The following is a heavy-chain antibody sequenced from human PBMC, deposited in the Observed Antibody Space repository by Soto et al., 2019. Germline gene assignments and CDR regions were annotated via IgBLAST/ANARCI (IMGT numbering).Heavy chain of an antibody. V-gene: IGHV3-30*18. J-gene: IGHJ4*02. CDR1: GFTFSSYG. CDR2: ISFDGSNK. CDR3: AKTGYMTTAPTQRGFFDY. Sequence: QVQLVESGGGVVQPGRSLRLSCAASGFTFSSYGMHWVRQAPGKGLEWAAVISFDGSNKYFADSVKGRFTISRDNSKNTLYLQMNSLRAEDTAVYYCAKTGYMTTAPTQRGFFDYWGQGTLVTVSS. D-gene: IGHD4-17*01.